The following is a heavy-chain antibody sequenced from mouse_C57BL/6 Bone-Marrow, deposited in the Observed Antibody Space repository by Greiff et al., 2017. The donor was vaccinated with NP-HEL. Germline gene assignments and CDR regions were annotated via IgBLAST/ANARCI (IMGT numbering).Heavy chain of an antibody. CDR2: INPYNGGT. V-gene: IGHV1-19*01. Sequence: VQLQQSGPVLVKPGASVKMSCKASGYTFTDYYMNWVKQSHGKSLEWIGVINPYNGGTSYNQKFKGKATLTVDKSSSTAYMELNSLTSEDSAVYYCASPPYDGSWFAYWGQGTLVTVSA. D-gene: IGHD2-9*01. J-gene: IGHJ3*01. CDR1: GYTFTDYY. CDR3: ASPPYDGSWFAY.